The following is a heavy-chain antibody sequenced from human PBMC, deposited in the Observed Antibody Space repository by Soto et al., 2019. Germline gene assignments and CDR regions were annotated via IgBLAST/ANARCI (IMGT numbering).Heavy chain of an antibody. J-gene: IGHJ6*02. D-gene: IGHD3-10*01. V-gene: IGHV4-4*07. CDR3: ARASGRPNYYYYGMDV. Sequence: SETLSLTCTVSGGSISSYYWSWIRQPAGKGLERIGRIYTSGSTNYNPSLKSRVTMSVDTSKNQFSLKLSSVTAADTAVYYCARASGRPNYYYYGMDVWGRGTTVTLAS. CDR1: GGSISSYY. CDR2: IYTSGST.